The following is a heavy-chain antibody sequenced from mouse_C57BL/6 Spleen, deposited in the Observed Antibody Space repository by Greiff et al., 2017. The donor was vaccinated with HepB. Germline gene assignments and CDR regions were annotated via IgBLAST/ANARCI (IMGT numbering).Heavy chain of an antibody. V-gene: IGHV1-81*01. Sequence: QVQLKESGAELARPGASVKLSCKASGYTFTSYGISWVKQRTGQGLEWIGEIYPRSGNTYYNEKFKGKATLTADKSSSTAYMELRSLTSEDSAVYFCARSMDYDGIYYAMDYWGQGTSVTVSS. D-gene: IGHD2-4*01. CDR2: IYPRSGNT. CDR1: GYTFTSYG. CDR3: ARSMDYDGIYYAMDY. J-gene: IGHJ4*01.